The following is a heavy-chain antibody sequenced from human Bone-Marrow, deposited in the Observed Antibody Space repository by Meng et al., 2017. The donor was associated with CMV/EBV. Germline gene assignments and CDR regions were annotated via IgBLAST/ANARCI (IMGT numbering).Heavy chain of an antibody. CDR3: ARHLKVGYQYFYYYGMDV. CDR2: LHYGGST. CDR1: TFSSYW. Sequence: TFSSYWMSWVRQSPGKGPEWIGSLHYGGSTFYNPSLKGRVTISVGTSNRHLSLMLNSVTAADTAMYYCARHLKVGYQYFYYYGMDVWGQGTTVTVSS. V-gene: IGHV4-39*01. D-gene: IGHD1-26*01. J-gene: IGHJ6*02.